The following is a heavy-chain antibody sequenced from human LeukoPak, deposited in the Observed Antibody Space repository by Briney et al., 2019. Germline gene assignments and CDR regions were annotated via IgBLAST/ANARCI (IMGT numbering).Heavy chain of an antibody. CDR3: AGQTVTMVYWFDP. CDR2: IYYSGST. Sequence: LRLSCAASGFTFSDYYMSWIRQAPGKGLEWVGSIYYSGSTYYNPSLKSRVTISVDTSKNQFSLKLSSVTAADTAVYYCAGQTVTMVYWFDPWGQGTLVTVSS. CDR1: GFTFSDYY. D-gene: IGHD4-17*01. V-gene: IGHV4-59*05. J-gene: IGHJ5*02.